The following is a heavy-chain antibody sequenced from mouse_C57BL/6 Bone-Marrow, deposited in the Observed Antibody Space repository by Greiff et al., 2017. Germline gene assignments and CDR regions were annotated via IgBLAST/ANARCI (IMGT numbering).Heavy chain of an antibody. CDR1: GFNIKDDY. CDR3: TTEALDY. CDR2: IDPENGDT. J-gene: IGHJ4*01. V-gene: IGHV14-4*01. Sequence: VQLQQSGAELVRPGASVKLSCTASGFNIKDDYMHWVKQRPEQGLEWIGWIDPENGDTEYDPKFQGKATITADTSSNTAYLQLSSLTSADTAVYYCTTEALDYWGQGTSVTVSS.